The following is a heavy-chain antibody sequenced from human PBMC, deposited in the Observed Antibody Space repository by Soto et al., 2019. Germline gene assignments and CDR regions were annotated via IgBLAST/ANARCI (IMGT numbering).Heavy chain of an antibody. Sequence: ASVKVSCKASGGTFSSYTISWVRQAPGQGLEWMGRIIPILGIANYAQKFQGRVTITADKSMSTAYMELSSLRSEDTAVYYCAREVRDIVVVPAAMSNYYYYYMDVSGKATTVTVSS. CDR1: GGTFSSYT. CDR2: IIPILGIA. J-gene: IGHJ6*03. V-gene: IGHV1-69*04. CDR3: AREVRDIVVVPAAMSNYYYYYMDV. D-gene: IGHD2-2*01.